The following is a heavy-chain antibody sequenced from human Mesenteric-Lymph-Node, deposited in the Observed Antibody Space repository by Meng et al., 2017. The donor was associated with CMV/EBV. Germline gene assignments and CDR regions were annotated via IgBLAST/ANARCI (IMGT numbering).Heavy chain of an antibody. CDR2: IYSGGSST. D-gene: IGHD1-26*01. CDR1: GFTFSSYA. J-gene: IGHJ5*02. CDR3: AKLTSGSYNNWFDP. V-gene: IGHV3-23*03. Sequence: SGFTFSSYAMSWVRQAPGKGLEWVSVIYSGGSSTYYADAVKGRFTISRDNSKNTLYLQMNSLRAEDTAVYYCAKLTSGSYNNWFDPWGQGTLVTVSS.